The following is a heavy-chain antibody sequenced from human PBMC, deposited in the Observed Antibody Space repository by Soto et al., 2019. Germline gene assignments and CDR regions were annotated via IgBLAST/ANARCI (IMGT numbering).Heavy chain of an antibody. CDR2: MNPNSGNT. J-gene: IGHJ3*02. CDR3: ARDIVVVPAALDAFDI. V-gene: IGHV1-8*01. Sequence: ASVKVSCKASGYTFTSYDIYWVRQATGQGLEWMGWMNPNSGNTGYAQKFQGRVTMTRNTSISTAYMELSSLRSEDTAVYYCARDIVVVPAALDAFDIWGQGTMVTVSS. CDR1: GYTFTSYD. D-gene: IGHD2-2*01.